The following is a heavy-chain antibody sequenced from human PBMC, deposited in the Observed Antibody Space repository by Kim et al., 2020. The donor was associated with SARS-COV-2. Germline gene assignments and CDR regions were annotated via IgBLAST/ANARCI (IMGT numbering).Heavy chain of an antibody. V-gene: IGHV1-18*01. CDR3: ARDRYITIFWLTKNAFDI. D-gene: IGHD3-9*01. Sequence: ASVKVSCKASGYTFTSYGISWVRQAPGQGLEWMGWISAYNGNTNYAQKLQGRVTMTTDTSTSTAYMELRSLRSDDTAVYYCARDRYITIFWLTKNAFDIWGQGTMVTVSS. CDR2: ISAYNGNT. J-gene: IGHJ3*02. CDR1: GYTFTSYG.